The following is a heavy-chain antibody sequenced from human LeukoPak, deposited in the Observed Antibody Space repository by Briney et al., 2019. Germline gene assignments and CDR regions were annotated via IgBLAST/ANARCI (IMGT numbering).Heavy chain of an antibody. Sequence: PSQTLSLTCTVSGGSISSGGYYWSWIRQHPGTGLEWIGYIYYSGSTNYNPSLKSRVTISVDTSKNQFSLKLSSVTAADTAVYYCARGTKYYYDSSGYYSLDYWGQGTLVTVSS. D-gene: IGHD3-22*01. CDR3: ARGTKYYYDSSGYYSLDY. V-gene: IGHV4-61*08. J-gene: IGHJ4*02. CDR2: IYYSGST. CDR1: GGSISSGGYY.